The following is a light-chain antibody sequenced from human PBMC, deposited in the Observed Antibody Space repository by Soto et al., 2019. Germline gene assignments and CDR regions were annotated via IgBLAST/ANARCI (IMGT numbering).Light chain of an antibody. Sequence: DIQMTQSPSSLSASVGDRVTITCRASQSISSYLNWYQQKPGKAPKLLIYAASSLQSGVPSRFSGSGSGTDFTLTISSLQPEDFAVYYCRQSATSPRTFGQGTKVEIK. V-gene: IGKV1-39*01. CDR1: QSISSY. CDR2: AAS. J-gene: IGKJ1*01. CDR3: RQSATSPRT.